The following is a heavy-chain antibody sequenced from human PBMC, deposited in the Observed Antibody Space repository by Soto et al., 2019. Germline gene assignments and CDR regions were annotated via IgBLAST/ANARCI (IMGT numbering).Heavy chain of an antibody. J-gene: IGHJ6*03. V-gene: IGHV1-2*04. CDR2: INPNSGGT. CDR3: ALVPSFYHSGSHQYYIEV. D-gene: IGHD3-10*01. CDR1: GYTFTGYY. Sequence: ASVKVSCKASGYTFTGYYMHWVRQAPGQGLERMGWINPNSGGTNYAQKFQGWVTMTRDTSTSTAYMELSRLCSGYTAVYFCALVPSFYHSGSHQYYIEVWGKGSTVTVSS.